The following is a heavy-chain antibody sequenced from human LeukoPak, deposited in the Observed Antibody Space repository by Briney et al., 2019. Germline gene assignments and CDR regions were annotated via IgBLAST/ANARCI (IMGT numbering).Heavy chain of an antibody. J-gene: IGHJ5*02. V-gene: IGHV4-59*01. Sequence: KPSETLSLTCTVSGGSISSYYWSWIRQPPGKGLEWIGYIYYSGSTNYNPSLKSRVTISVDTSKNQFSLKLSSVTAADTAVYYCARIPGRRGYGYAKGSWFDPWGQGTLVTVSS. CDR1: GGSISSYY. CDR2: IYYSGST. CDR3: ARIPGRRGYGYAKGSWFDP. D-gene: IGHD5-18*01.